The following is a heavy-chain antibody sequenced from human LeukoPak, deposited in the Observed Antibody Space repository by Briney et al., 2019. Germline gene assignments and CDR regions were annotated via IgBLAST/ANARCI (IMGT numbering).Heavy chain of an antibody. CDR1: GGFISSSSYY. V-gene: IGHV4-39*01. CDR3: ARHPVEGRADTANWFDP. CDR2: IYYSGST. Sequence: PSETLSLTCTVSGGFISSSSYYWGWIRQPPGKGLEWIGSIYYSGSTYYNPSLKSRVTISVDTSKNQFSLKLSSVTAADTAVYYCARHPVEGRADTANWFDPWGQGTLVTVSS. D-gene: IGHD5-18*01. J-gene: IGHJ5*02.